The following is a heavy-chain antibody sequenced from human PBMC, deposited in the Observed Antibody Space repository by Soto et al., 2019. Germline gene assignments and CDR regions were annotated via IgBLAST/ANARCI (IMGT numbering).Heavy chain of an antibody. CDR1: GDCISSYY. Sequence: SHTCSVSGDCISSYYRYWNLQPPGKGLELIGYIYYSGSTNYNPSLKSRVTISVDTSKSQFSLELSSGTAADTALYHGAGTLIYYYSMDVWCQGTTATVS. J-gene: IGHJ6*02. CDR3: AGTLIYYYSMDV. V-gene: IGHV4-59*01. CDR2: IYYSGST.